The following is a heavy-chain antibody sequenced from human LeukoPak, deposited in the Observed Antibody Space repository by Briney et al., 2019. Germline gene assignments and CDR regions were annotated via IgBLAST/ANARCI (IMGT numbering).Heavy chain of an antibody. Sequence: PSQTLSLTCTVSGGSISSGSYYWSWIRQPAGKGLEWIGRIYTSGSTNYNPSLKSRVTISVDTSKNQFSLKLSSVTAADTAVYYRAREGSYGYEWGQGTLVTVSS. V-gene: IGHV4-61*02. CDR3: AREGSYGYE. J-gene: IGHJ4*02. D-gene: IGHD5-18*01. CDR2: IYTSGST. CDR1: GGSISSGSYY.